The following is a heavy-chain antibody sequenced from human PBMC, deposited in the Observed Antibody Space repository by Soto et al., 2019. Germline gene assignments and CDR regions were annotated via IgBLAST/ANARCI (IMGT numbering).Heavy chain of an antibody. CDR2: IYWDDDK. V-gene: IGHV2-5*02. J-gene: IGHJ6*01. Sequence: QITLRESGPTLIKPTQTLTLTCTFSGFSLSTSGVAVGWIRQPPGKALEWLALIYWDDDKRYSPSLKTRLTNTKDTTKNQVVLTMTNMDPVDTATYYCARDGIDYGMDVWGQGTTVTVSS. CDR3: ARDGIDYGMDV. D-gene: IGHD1-20*01. CDR1: GFSLSTSGVA.